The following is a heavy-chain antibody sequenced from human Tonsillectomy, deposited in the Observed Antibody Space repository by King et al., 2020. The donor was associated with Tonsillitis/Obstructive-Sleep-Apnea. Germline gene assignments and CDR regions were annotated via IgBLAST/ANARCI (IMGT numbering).Heavy chain of an antibody. D-gene: IGHD4-17*01. CDR2: ICYTGST. Sequence: VQLQESGPGLVKPSETLSLTCTVSGGSISSYYWSWIRQPPGKGLEWIGCICYTGSTNYNPSLKSRVTISVDTSKNQFSLKLSSVTAADTAVYYCARQAVTTYGDWFDPWGQGTLVTVSS. J-gene: IGHJ5*02. V-gene: IGHV4-59*08. CDR3: ARQAVTTYGDWFDP. CDR1: GGSISSYY.